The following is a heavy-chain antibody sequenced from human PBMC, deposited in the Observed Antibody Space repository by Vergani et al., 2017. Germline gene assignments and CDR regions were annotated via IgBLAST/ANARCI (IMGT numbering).Heavy chain of an antibody. CDR3: ARAGFWSGYYYYYGMDV. CDR1: GFTFSSYG. V-gene: IGHV3-33*01. D-gene: IGHD3-3*01. J-gene: IGHJ6*02. Sequence: QVQLVESGGGVVQPGRSLRLSCAASGFTFSSYGMHWVRQAPGKGLEWVAVIWYDGSNKYYADSVKGRFTISRDNSKNTLYLQMNSLRAEDTAVYYCARAGFWSGYYYYYGMDVWGQGP. CDR2: IWYDGSNK.